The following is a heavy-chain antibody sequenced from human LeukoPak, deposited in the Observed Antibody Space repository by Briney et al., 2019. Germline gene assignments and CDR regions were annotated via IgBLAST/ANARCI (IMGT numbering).Heavy chain of an antibody. CDR2: ISGNGGST. CDR3: AKGSYDSSGHQTY. CDR1: GFTFSSYA. V-gene: IGHV3-23*01. D-gene: IGHD3-22*01. Sequence: GGSLRLSCAASGFTFSSYAMSWVRQAPGKGLEWVSAISGNGGSTYYADSVKGRFTISRDNAKNTLYLQMNSLRAEDTAVYYCAKGSYDSSGHQTYWGQGTLVTVSS. J-gene: IGHJ4*02.